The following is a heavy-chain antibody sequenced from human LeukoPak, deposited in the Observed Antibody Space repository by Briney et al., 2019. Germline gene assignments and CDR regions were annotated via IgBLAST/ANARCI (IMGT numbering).Heavy chain of an antibody. D-gene: IGHD3-10*01. J-gene: IGHJ4*02. CDR2: ISGSGGST. CDR1: GFTFSSYA. CDR3: AKVQVYGSGSYPPWYFDY. Sequence: PGGSLRLSCAASGFTFSSYAMSWVRQAPGKGLEWVSAISGSGGSTYYADSVKGRFTISRDNSKNTLYLQMNSLRAEDTAVYYCAKVQVYGSGSYPPWYFDYWGQGTLVTVSP. V-gene: IGHV3-23*01.